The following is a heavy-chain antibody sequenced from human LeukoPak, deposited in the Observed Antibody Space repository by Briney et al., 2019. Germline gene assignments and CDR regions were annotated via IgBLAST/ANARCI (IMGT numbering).Heavy chain of an antibody. CDR1: GGSISSYY. J-gene: IGHJ5*02. Sequence: SETLSLTCTVSGGSISSYYWSWIRQPAGKGLEWIGRIYTSGSTNYNPSLKSRVTMSVDTSKNQFSLKLSSVTAADTAVYYCARDGYSSGWYRRNWFDPWGQGTLVTVSS. CDR2: IYTSGST. D-gene: IGHD6-19*01. V-gene: IGHV4-4*07. CDR3: ARDGYSSGWYRRNWFDP.